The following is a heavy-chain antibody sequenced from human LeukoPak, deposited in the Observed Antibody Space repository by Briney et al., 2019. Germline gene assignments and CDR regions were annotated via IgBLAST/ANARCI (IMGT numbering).Heavy chain of an antibody. D-gene: IGHD3-10*01. V-gene: IGHV5-51*01. CDR1: GYIFTSYW. CDR2: IYPGVSDT. Sequence: GESLKISCKGSGYIFTSYWIGWVRQMPGKGQEWMGIIYPGVSDTSYSPSFQGQVTISADMSISTAYLQWSSLKASDTAMYYCAGYYYGSGSYVAFDIWGQGTMVTVSS. J-gene: IGHJ3*02. CDR3: AGYYYGSGSYVAFDI.